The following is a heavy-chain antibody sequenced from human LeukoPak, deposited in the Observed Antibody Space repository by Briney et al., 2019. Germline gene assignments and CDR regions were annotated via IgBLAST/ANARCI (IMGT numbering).Heavy chain of an antibody. CDR3: ARIALDCSGGSCYSG. CDR2: INPNSGGT. V-gene: IGHV1-2*02. Sequence: GASVKVSCKASGYTFTGYYMHWVRQAPGQGLEWMGWINPNSGGTNYAQKFQGRVTMTRDTSISTAYMELSRLRSDDTAVYYCARIALDCSGGSCYSGWGQGTPVTVSS. J-gene: IGHJ4*02. D-gene: IGHD2-15*01. CDR1: GYTFTGYY.